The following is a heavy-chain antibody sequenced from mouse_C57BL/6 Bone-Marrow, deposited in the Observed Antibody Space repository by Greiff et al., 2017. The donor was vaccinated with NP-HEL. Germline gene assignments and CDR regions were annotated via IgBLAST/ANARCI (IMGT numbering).Heavy chain of an antibody. V-gene: IGHV1-54*01. CDR1: GYAFTNYL. CDR2: INPGSGGT. J-gene: IGHJ2*01. CDR3: ARGDVHFDY. Sequence: VQLQQSGAELVRPGTSVKVSCKASGYAFTNYLIEWVKQRPGQGLEWIGVINPGSGGTNYNEKFKGKATLTADKSSSTAYMQLSSLTSEDSAVYFCARGDVHFDYWGQGTTLTVSS. D-gene: IGHD3-3*01.